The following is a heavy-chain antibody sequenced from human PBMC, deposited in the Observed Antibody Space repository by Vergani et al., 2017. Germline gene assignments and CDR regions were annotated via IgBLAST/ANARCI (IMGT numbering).Heavy chain of an antibody. CDR3: ARGSCSSTSCHYYYYYYYMDV. CDR1: GYTFTSYG. Sequence: QVQLVQSGAEVKKPGASVKVSCKASGYTFTSYGISWVRQAPGQGLEWMGWISAYNGNTGYAQKFQGRVTMTRNTSISTAYMELSSLRSEDTAVYYCARGSCSSTSCHYYYYYYYMDVWGKGTTVTVSS. J-gene: IGHJ6*03. D-gene: IGHD2-2*01. CDR2: ISAYNGNT. V-gene: IGHV1-18*01.